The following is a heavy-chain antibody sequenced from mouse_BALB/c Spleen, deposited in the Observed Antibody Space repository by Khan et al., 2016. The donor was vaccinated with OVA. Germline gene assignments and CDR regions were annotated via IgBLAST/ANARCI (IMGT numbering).Heavy chain of an antibody. CDR1: GFTFSDYY. Sequence: EVQLQESGGGLVKPGGSLKLSCEASGFTFSDYYMYWVRQTPEKRLEWVATISDGGSYTYYPDSVKGRFTISRDDVKNSLYLRMSSLKSEDTAMXYCTRGYYGDPFAYWGQGTLVTVSA. V-gene: IGHV5-4*02. D-gene: IGHD2-13*01. CDR3: TRGYYGDPFAY. CDR2: ISDGGSYT. J-gene: IGHJ3*01.